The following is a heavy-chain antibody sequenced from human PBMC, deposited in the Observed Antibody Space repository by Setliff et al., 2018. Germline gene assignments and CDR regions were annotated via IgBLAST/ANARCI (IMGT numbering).Heavy chain of an antibody. D-gene: IGHD2-2*02. CDR3: ARQWTDCTSANCYTMAYYYYYMDV. V-gene: IGHV4-4*08. J-gene: IGHJ6*03. CDR1: GGSISSDY. Sequence: SETLSLTCTVSGGSISSDYWSWIRQPPGKGLEWIGYIYSSGSTKYNPSLKSRVTIFVDTSRKQFSLKLSSVTAADTAVYYCARQWTDCTSANCYTMAYYYYYMDVWGKGTTVTVSS. CDR2: IYSSGST.